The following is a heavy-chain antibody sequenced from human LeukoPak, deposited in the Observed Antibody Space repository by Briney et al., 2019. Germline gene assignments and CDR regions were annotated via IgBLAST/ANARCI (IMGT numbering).Heavy chain of an antibody. D-gene: IGHD6-13*01. J-gene: IGHJ4*02. V-gene: IGHV3-30*04. CDR3: ARDEFIWGIAPAGTRVFDY. CDR2: ISYDGSNK. Sequence: GGSLRLSCAASGFTFSSYAMHWVRQAPGKGLEWVAVISYDGSNKYYADSVKGRFTISRDNSKNTLYLQINSLRAEDTAVYYCARDEFIWGIAPAGTRVFDYWGQATLVTVSA. CDR1: GFTFSSYA.